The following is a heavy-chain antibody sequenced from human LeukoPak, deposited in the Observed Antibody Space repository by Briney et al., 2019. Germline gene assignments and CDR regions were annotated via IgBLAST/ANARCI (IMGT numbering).Heavy chain of an antibody. V-gene: IGHV3-30-3*01. CDR1: GFTFSSYA. D-gene: IGHD6-19*01. CDR3: ARVVSSGWYSFDY. CDR2: ISYDGSNK. Sequence: QAGGSLRLSCVASGFTFSSYAMHWVRQAPGKGLEWVAVISYDGSNKYYADSVKGRFTISRDNSKNTLYLQMNSLRADDTAVYYCARVVSSGWYSFDYWGQGTLLTVSS. J-gene: IGHJ4*02.